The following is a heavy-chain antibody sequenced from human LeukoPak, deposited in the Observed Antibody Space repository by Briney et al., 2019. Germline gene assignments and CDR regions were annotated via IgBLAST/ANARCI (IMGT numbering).Heavy chain of an antibody. J-gene: IGHJ4*02. CDR1: GYTFTGYY. CDR2: INPNSGGT. D-gene: IGHD4-23*01. Sequence: ASVKVSCKASGYTFTGYYMHWVRQAPGQGLEWMGWINPNSGGTNYAQKFQGRVTMTSDTPISTAYMDLSRLTSDDTAVYYCARDAPRMTTVVTPLGYWGQGTLVTVSS. V-gene: IGHV1-2*02. CDR3: ARDAPRMTTVVTPLGY.